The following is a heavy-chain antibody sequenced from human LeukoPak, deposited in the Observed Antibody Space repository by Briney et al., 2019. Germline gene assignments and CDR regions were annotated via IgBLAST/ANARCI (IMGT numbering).Heavy chain of an antibody. J-gene: IGHJ5*02. V-gene: IGHV3-30*04. D-gene: IGHD6-19*01. CDR1: GFTFSNYA. Sequence: GGSLRLSCAASGFTFSNYAMHWVRQPPGKGLEWVALISYDEDRKWYADSVKGRFTISRDNSKNTVFLQMNSLRVDGTALYYCGRVRPRSGWYADHWGQGTLVTVSS. CDR2: ISYDEDRK. CDR3: GRVRPRSGWYADH.